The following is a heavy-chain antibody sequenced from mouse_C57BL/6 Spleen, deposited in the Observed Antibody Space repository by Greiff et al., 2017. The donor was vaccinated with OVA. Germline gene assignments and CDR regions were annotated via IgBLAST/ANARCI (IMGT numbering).Heavy chain of an antibody. CDR2: INPSSGYT. D-gene: IGHD1-1*01. J-gene: IGHJ3*01. V-gene: IGHV1-4*01. CDR1: GYTFTSYT. Sequence: QVQLKQSGAELARPGASVKLSCKASGYTFTSYTMHWVKQRPGQGLEWIGYINPSSGYTKYNQKFKDKATLTADKSSSTAYMQLSSLTSEDSAVYYCARDGSSSPWFAYWGQGTLVTVSA. CDR3: ARDGSSSPWFAY.